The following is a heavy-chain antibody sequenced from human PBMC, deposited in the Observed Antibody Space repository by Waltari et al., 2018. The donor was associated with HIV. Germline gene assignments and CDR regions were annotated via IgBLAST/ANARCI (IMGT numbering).Heavy chain of an antibody. CDR2: IDYTGRA. V-gene: IGHV4-61*03. Sequence: QVQLQESGPGLVKPSETLSLTCSVSGDSVGSGSYYWSWMRPPPGKGLEWIGNIDYTGRANYNPSLKTRVTISADTSKNHLSLKLTSVTAGDTAIYYCARVVASAGLRFDRWGQGSLVTVSS. D-gene: IGHD2-21*01. J-gene: IGHJ5*02. CDR1: GDSVGSGSYY. CDR3: ARVVASAGLRFDR.